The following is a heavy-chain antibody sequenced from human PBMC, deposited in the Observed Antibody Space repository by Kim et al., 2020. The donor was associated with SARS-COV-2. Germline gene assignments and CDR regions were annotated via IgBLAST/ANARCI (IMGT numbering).Heavy chain of an antibody. J-gene: IGHJ4*02. CDR1: GLTFNGYW. V-gene: IGHV3-74*01. Sequence: GGSLRLSCAASGLTFNGYWLHWVRQAPGKGPVWVSRINHDGSQIDYADSVRGRFTISRDDARNMFYLQMNSLRVEDTAVYYCARDFVGPEDCGGQGTLVTVSS. D-gene: IGHD2-21*01. CDR3: ARDFVGPEDC. CDR2: INHDGSQI.